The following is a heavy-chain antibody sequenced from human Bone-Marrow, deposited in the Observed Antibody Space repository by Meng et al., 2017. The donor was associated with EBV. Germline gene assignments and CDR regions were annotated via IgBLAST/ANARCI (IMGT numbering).Heavy chain of an antibody. Sequence: RPAQEPGPGRGKPWGTLSLTCTVSGDSIGSFYDWAWLRQPPGRGLEWIGSAHYSGRTYYGPSLRSRVTVSIDTSKNQFSLRLTSVTAADTALYYCARPFPSIVSPRLDPFGDWGQGTLVTVSS. CDR2: AHYSGRT. CDR3: ARPFPSIVSPRLDPFGD. J-gene: IGHJ4*02. D-gene: IGHD5/OR15-5a*01. CDR1: GDSIGSFYD. V-gene: IGHV4-39*01.